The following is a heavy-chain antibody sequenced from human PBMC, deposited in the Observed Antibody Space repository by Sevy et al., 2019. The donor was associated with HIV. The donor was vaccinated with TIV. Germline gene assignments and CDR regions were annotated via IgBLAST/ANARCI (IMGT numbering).Heavy chain of an antibody. CDR1: GGSISSYY. D-gene: IGHD6-13*01. J-gene: IGHJ4*02. CDR2: IYYSGST. CDR3: AREQQLVLDY. Sequence: SETLSLTCTVSGGSISSYYWSWIRQPPGKGLEWIGYIYYSGSTNYNPSLKSRVTISVDTSKNQFSLRLSSVTAADTAVYYCAREQQLVLDYWGQGTLVTVSS. V-gene: IGHV4-59*01.